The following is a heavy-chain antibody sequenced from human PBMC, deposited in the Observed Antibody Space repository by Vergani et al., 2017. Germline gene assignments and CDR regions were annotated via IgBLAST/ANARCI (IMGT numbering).Heavy chain of an antibody. Sequence: EVQLLESGGGLVQPGGSLSLSCAASGFTFSSYAMSWVRQAPGEGLEWVSAISGSGGSTYYADSVKGRFTISRDNSKNTLYLQMNSLRAEDTAVYYCATVRGYSSTEHPNDYWGQGTLVTVSS. V-gene: IGHV3-23*01. D-gene: IGHD2-2*01. CDR1: GFTFSSYA. J-gene: IGHJ4*02. CDR3: ATVRGYSSTEHPNDY. CDR2: ISGSGGST.